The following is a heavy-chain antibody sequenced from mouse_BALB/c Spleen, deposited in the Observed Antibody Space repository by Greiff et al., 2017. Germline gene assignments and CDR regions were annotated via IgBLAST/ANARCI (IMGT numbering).Heavy chain of an antibody. Sequence: EVKVVESGGGLVQPGESLKLSCESNEYEFPSHDMSWVRKTPEKRLELVAAINSDGGSTYYPDTMERRFIISRDNTKKTLYLQMSSLRSEDTALYYCAIYYDYDEDYFDYWGQGTTLTVSS. CDR2: INSDGGST. J-gene: IGHJ2*01. V-gene: IGHV5-2*01. CDR1: EYEFPSHD. CDR3: AIYYDYDEDYFDY. D-gene: IGHD2-4*01.